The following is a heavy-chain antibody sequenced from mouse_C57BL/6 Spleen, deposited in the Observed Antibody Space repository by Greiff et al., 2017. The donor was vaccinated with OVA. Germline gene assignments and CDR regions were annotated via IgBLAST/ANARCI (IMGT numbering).Heavy chain of an antibody. CDR3: ARVGLRREYYFDY. Sequence: VKLQQPGAELVRPGTSVKLSCKASGYTFTSYWMHWVKQRPGQGLEWIGVIDPSDSYTNYNQKFKGKATLTVDTSSSTAYMQLSSLTSEDSAVYYCARVGLRREYYFDYWGQGTTLTVSS. J-gene: IGHJ2*01. D-gene: IGHD2-4*01. CDR1: GYTFTSYW. CDR2: IDPSDSYT. V-gene: IGHV1-59*01.